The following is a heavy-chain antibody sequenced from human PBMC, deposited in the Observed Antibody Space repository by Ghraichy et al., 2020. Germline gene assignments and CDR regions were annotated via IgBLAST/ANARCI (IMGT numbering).Heavy chain of an antibody. Sequence: GESLNISCKGSGYIFNTYWIGWVRQMPGKGLEWMGIIYPGDSDTRYNPSFEGQVTISADKSISAAYLQWSSLKASDAAMYYCARRAYAGYEYFDFWGQGTLVTISS. D-gene: IGHD5-12*01. V-gene: IGHV5-51*01. CDR1: GYIFNTYW. J-gene: IGHJ4*02. CDR3: ARRAYAGYEYFDF. CDR2: IYPGDSDT.